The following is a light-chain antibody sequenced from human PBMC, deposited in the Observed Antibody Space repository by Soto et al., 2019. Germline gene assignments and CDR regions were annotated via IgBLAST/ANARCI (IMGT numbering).Light chain of an antibody. CDR3: SSFTSGSTVV. Sequence: QSVLTQPASVSGSPGQSITISCTGTSSDVGAYKYVSWFQQYPGKAPKLMIYEVSNRPSGVSNRFSGSKSGNSASLTISGLQAEDEADYYCSSFTSGSTVVFGGGTQLTVL. V-gene: IGLV2-14*01. J-gene: IGLJ2*01. CDR1: SSDVGAYKY. CDR2: EVS.